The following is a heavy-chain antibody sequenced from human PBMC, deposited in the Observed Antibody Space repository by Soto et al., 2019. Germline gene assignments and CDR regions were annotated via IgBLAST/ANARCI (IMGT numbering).Heavy chain of an antibody. CDR3: ATTPSRRQLVRATYYYYMDV. CDR2: FDPEDGET. D-gene: IGHD6-13*01. V-gene: IGHV1-24*01. Sequence: ASVKVSCKVSGYTITELSMHWVRQAPGKGLEWMGGFDPEDGETIYAQKFQGRVTMTEDSSTDTAYMELSSLRSEDTAVYHCATTPSRRQLVRATYYYYMDVWGKGTTGTVSS. CDR1: GYTITELS. J-gene: IGHJ6*03.